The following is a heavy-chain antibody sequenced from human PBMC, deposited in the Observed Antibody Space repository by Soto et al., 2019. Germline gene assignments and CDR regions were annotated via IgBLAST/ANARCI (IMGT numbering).Heavy chain of an antibody. D-gene: IGHD2-2*01. CDR2: IWYDGSNK. CDR1: GFTFSAYD. J-gene: IGHJ4*01. V-gene: IGHV3-33*01. CDR3: CTNNPLAQRDY. Sequence: GGSLRLACAASGFTFSAYDMHWVRQAPGKGLEWVSVIWYDGSNKYYEDSVKGRFTISRDNSKNTLYLQMNILRAEDTAVYYCCTNNPLAQRDYPAQGSLDIVSA.